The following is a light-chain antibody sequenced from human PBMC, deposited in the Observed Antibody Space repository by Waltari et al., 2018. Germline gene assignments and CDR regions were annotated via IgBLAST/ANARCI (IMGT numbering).Light chain of an antibody. CDR1: QSVNSY. J-gene: IGKJ3*01. Sequence: EIVLTQSPATLSLSPGERATLSCRASQSVNSYLAWYQQKPGQAPRRLIYEGSRGASGTPARFSGSGSGTDFTLTIGSLEPEDSAVYYCQQRGHWPPDATFGPGTKIEIK. CDR2: EGS. V-gene: IGKV3-11*01. CDR3: QQRGHWPPDAT.